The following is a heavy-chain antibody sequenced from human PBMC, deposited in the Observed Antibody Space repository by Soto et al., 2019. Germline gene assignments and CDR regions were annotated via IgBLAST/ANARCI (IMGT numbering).Heavy chain of an antibody. J-gene: IGHJ5*02. V-gene: IGHV4-34*01. D-gene: IGHD2-2*01. CDR1: GGSFNNYF. CDR2: ITHWGST. CDR3: ARGGGTKYFDP. Sequence: QVQLQQWGAGLLKPSETLSLTCAVYGGSFNNYFWSWIRQPPGKGLEWIGEITHWGSTNYNPSLKSRLTISIGMSKNQFSLNLSSVTAADTAVYYFARGGGTKYFDPWGQGTLVTVSS.